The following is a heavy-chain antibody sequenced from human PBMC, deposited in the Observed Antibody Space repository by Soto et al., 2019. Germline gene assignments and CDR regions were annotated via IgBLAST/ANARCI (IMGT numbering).Heavy chain of an antibody. Sequence: QVQLVESGGGVVQPGRSLRLSCAASGFTFSSYGMHWVRQAPGKGLEWVAVIWYDGSNKYYADSVKGRFTISRDNSQNTLYLQMNSLRAEDTAVYYCARGEIADRPLVYYYYMDVWGKGTTVPDSS. D-gene: IGHD6-6*01. CDR2: IWYDGSNK. CDR1: GFTFSSYG. V-gene: IGHV3-33*01. CDR3: ARGEIADRPLVYYYYMDV. J-gene: IGHJ6*03.